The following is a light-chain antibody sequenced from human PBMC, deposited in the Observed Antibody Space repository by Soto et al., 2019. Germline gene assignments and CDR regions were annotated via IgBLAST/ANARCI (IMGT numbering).Light chain of an antibody. CDR1: QSVSSGH. CDR3: QHYNSYSEA. J-gene: IGKJ1*01. Sequence: DIVWTQSPGTLSLSPGERASLSCRASQSVSSGHLAWYQQKAGQAPRLLIYGASSRATGIPDRFSGSGSGTDFTLTISRLEPDDFATYYCQHYNSYSEAFGQGTKVDIK. V-gene: IGKV3-20*01. CDR2: GAS.